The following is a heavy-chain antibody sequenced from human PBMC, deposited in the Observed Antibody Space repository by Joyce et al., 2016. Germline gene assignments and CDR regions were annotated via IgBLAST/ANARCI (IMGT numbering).Heavy chain of an antibody. CDR3: AKHFYYLDTSGYSGGDY. CDR2: ISDSGGNT. CDR1: GFTFNNYA. Sequence: EVQLLESGGGLVQPGGSLRLSCAASGFTFNNYAMSLVRQGPGKGLEWVSDISDSGGNTYYADSVRGLFTISRDNSRNTLYLQMNSLRAEDTAVYYCAKHFYYLDTSGYSGGDYWGQGTLVTVSS. D-gene: IGHD3-22*01. J-gene: IGHJ4*02. V-gene: IGHV3-23*01.